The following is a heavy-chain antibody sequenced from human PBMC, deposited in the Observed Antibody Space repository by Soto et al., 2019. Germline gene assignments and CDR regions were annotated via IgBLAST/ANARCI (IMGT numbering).Heavy chain of an antibody. Sequence: GASVKVSCKASGGTFSSYTISWVRQAPGQGLEWMGRIIPILGIANYAQKFQGRVTITADKSTSTAYMELSSLRSEDTAVYYCAREVNREAYSSNSYYYYMDVWGKGTTVTVSS. J-gene: IGHJ6*03. D-gene: IGHD6-19*01. CDR1: GGTFSSYT. CDR2: IIPILGIA. CDR3: AREVNREAYSSNSYYYYMDV. V-gene: IGHV1-69*04.